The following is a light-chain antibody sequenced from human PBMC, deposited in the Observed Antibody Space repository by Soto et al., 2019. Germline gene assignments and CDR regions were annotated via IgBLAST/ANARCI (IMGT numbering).Light chain of an antibody. CDR1: QVISTW. J-gene: IGKJ4*01. CDR3: QQSNTFLALS. V-gene: IGKV1-12*01. Sequence: DIQMTQSPSSVSASVGYRVHITCRASQVISTWLTWHQQKPGKAPKILIYGASNLQRGVPSRFSGSGSGTDFTLTINSLQPEDLGTYYCQQSNTFLALSFGGGTKVDIK. CDR2: GAS.